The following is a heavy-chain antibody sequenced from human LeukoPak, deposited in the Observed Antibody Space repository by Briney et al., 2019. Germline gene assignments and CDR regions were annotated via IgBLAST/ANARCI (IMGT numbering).Heavy chain of an antibody. CDR1: GGSFTSCY. D-gene: IGHD2-15*01. CDR2: ISYGGVI. J-gene: IGHJ4*02. V-gene: IGHV4-34*01. CDR3: ATGARTRILDR. Sequence: SETLSLTCAVYGGSFTSCYWSWIRQPPGKGLEWIGEISYGGVINYNPSLKSRLIISVDTSKTQFSLKLSSVTAADTAVYYCATGARTRILDRWGQGTPVTVSS.